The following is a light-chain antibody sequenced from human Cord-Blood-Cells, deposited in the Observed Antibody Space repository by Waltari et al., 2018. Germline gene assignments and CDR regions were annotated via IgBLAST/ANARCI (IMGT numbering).Light chain of an antibody. CDR3: CSYAGSSDVV. CDR2: DVS. CDR1: SSDVGGYNY. V-gene: IGLV2-11*01. Sequence: SCTGTSSDVGGYNYVSWYQQHPGKAPKLMIYDVSKRPSGVPDRFSGSKSGNTASLTISGLQAEDEADYYCCSYAGSSDVVFGGGTKLTVL. J-gene: IGLJ2*01.